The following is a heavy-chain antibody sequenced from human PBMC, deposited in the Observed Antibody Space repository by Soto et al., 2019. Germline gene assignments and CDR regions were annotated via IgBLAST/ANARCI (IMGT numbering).Heavy chain of an antibody. D-gene: IGHD2-15*01. CDR3: ASGKSQMTQDRMGFYYYMDV. CDR1: GATFNDYT. CDR2: VIPLLDAS. J-gene: IGHJ6*03. Sequence: QVQLVQSGAEVKKPGSSVRISCAASGATFNDYTFTWVRRAPGQGLEWMGRVIPLLDASNYAEKFQDRVTITADRSTSTVYMELSGLKPEDSAIYYCASGKSQMTQDRMGFYYYMDVWGKGTTVTVSS. V-gene: IGHV1-69*08.